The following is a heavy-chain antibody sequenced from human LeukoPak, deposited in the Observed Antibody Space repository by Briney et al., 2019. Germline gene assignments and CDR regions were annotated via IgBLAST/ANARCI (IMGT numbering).Heavy chain of an antibody. CDR3: AQDTSTDVFTY. CDR1: EYTFTSYS. V-gene: IGHV7-4-1*02. D-gene: IGHD5-18*01. Sequence: ASVKVSCKASEYTFTSYSLNWVRQAPGQGLEWMGWINTKTGSPAYAQGFTGRFVFPLDTSVSTAYLQISSLKVDDTAVYYCAQDTSTDVFTYWGQGTLVTVSS. J-gene: IGHJ4*02. CDR2: INTKTGSP.